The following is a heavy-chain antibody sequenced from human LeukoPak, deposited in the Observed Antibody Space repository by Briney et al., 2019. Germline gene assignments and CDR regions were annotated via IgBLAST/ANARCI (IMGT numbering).Heavy chain of an antibody. D-gene: IGHD1-26*01. CDR1: GGSFSGYY. CDR3: ARELTYSGSHRNFDN. V-gene: IGHV4-34*11. Sequence: SETLSLTCAVYGGSFSGYYWSWIRQPPGKGLEWIVSIYYSGSTFYNPSLKSRVTISVDTSNDQFSLSLSSVSAADTAVYFCARELTYSGSHRNFDNWGQGTLVTVSS. CDR2: IYYSGST. J-gene: IGHJ4*02.